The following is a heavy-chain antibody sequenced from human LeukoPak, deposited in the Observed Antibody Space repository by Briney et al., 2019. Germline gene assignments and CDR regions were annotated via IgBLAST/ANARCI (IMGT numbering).Heavy chain of an antibody. D-gene: IGHD3-3*01. J-gene: IGHJ4*02. Sequence: ASVKVSCKVSGYTLTELSMHWVRQAPGKGLEWMGGFDPEDGETIYAQKFQGRVTMTEDTSTDTAYMELSSPRSEDTAVYYCATWPIRFWSGYYTTDYWGQGTLVTVSS. CDR3: ATWPIRFWSGYYTTDY. CDR2: FDPEDGET. V-gene: IGHV1-24*01. CDR1: GYTLTELS.